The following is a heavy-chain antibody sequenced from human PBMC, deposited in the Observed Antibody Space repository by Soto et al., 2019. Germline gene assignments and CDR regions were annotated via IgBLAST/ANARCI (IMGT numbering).Heavy chain of an antibody. CDR2: ISAYNGNT. J-gene: IGHJ4*02. CDR3: ARVIAAAADFDY. D-gene: IGHD6-13*01. Sequence: QVQLVQSGAEVKKPGASVKVSCKASGYTFTSYGISWVRQAPGQGLEWMGWISAYNGNTNYAQKLQGRVTMTPDTSKNTAYMELRNLRSDDTAVYYCARVIAAAADFDYCGQGTLVTVSS. CDR1: GYTFTSYG. V-gene: IGHV1-18*01.